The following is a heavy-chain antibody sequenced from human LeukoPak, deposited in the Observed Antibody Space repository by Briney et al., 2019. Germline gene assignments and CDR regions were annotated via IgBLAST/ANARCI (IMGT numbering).Heavy chain of an antibody. V-gene: IGHV4-61*08. D-gene: IGHD5-12*01. CDR3: ARGYSGYDSDFDY. CDR1: GGSISSGDYY. J-gene: IGHJ4*02. Sequence: SQTLSLTCTVSGGSISSGDYYWSWIRQPPGKGLEWIGYIYYSGSTNYNPSLKSRVTISVDTSKNQFSLKLSSVTAADTAVYYCARGYSGYDSDFDYWGQGTLVTVSS. CDR2: IYYSGST.